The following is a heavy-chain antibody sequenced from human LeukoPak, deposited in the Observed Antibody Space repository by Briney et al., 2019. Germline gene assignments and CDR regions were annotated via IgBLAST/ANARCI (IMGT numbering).Heavy chain of an antibody. CDR2: IKQDGSEK. V-gene: IGHV3-7*01. CDR1: GFTFSSYW. CDR3: ARGSTSWYRYAFDI. D-gene: IGHD6-13*01. Sequence: PGGSLRLSCSASGFTFSSYWMGWVRQAPGKGLEWVANIKQDGSEKYYVDSVKGRFTISRDNAENSLYLQMNSLRAEDTAIYYCARGSTSWYRYAFDIRGQGTMVTVCS. J-gene: IGHJ3*02.